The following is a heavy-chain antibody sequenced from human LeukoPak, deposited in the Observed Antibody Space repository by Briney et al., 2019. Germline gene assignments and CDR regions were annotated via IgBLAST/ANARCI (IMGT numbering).Heavy chain of an antibody. CDR3: TAEYDILTAFDY. CDR2: IKSKTDGGTT. J-gene: IGHJ4*02. CDR1: GFTFSNTW. Sequence: PGGSLRLSCAASGFTFSNTWVSWVRQAPGKGLEWVGRIKSKTDGGTTDYAAPVKGRFTISRDDSETTVYLQMNSLKTEDTAVYYCTAEYDILTAFDYWGQGTLVTVSS. D-gene: IGHD3-9*01. V-gene: IGHV3-15*01.